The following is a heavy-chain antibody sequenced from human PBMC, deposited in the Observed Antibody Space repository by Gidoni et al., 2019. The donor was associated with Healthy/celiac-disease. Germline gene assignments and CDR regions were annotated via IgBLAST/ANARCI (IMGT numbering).Heavy chain of an antibody. V-gene: IGHV3-23*01. CDR2: ISGSGGST. CDR3: AKGLYSYGRFEYFQH. Sequence: EVQLLESGGGLVQPGGSLRLSCEASGFTFSSYAMSWVRQAPGKGLEWVSAISGSGGSTYYADSVKGRFTISRDNSKNTLYLQMNSLRAEDTAVYYCAKGLYSYGRFEYFQHWGQGTLVTVSS. CDR1: GFTFSSYA. D-gene: IGHD5-18*01. J-gene: IGHJ1*01.